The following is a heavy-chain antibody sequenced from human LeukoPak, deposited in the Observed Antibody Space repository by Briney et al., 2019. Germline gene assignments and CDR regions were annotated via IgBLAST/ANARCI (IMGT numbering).Heavy chain of an antibody. D-gene: IGHD7-27*01. Sequence: SETLSLTCAVSGGSISSGSYSWSWIRQPPGKGLEWIGYIYPRGSTYYNPSLKSRVILSPDKSANEFSLNLSSVTAADTAVYYCARFSPRAMGNFLDFWGQGTLVTVSS. CDR3: ARFSPRAMGNFLDF. CDR2: IYPRGST. J-gene: IGHJ4*02. V-gene: IGHV4-30-2*01. CDR1: GGSISSGSYS.